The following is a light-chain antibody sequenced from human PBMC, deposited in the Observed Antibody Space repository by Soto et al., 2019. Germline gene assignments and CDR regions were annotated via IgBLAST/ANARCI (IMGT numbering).Light chain of an antibody. Sequence: ILMTQSPSSLSASVGDRVTITCRASQSISIYLNWYQQKPGKAPKLLIYGASSLQGGVPSRFSGSGSGTDFTLTISSLQPEDFATYYCQQSYSTPRTFGGGTKVEIK. CDR1: QSISIY. J-gene: IGKJ4*01. CDR2: GAS. V-gene: IGKV1-39*01. CDR3: QQSYSTPRT.